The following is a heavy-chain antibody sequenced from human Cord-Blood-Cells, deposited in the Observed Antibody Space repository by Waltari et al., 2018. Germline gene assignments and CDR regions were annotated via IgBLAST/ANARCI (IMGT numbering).Heavy chain of an antibody. CDR1: GSTFSRYA. D-gene: IGHD4-4*01. Sequence: QVQLVQSGAEVKKPGSSVKVSCKASGSTFSRYATSRVRQAPGQGLEWMGGIIPIFGTANYAQKFQGRVTITADESTSTAYMELSSLRSEDTAVYYCARDPDYSNLNWFDPWGQGTLVTVSS. V-gene: IGHV1-69*01. J-gene: IGHJ5*02. CDR3: ARDPDYSNLNWFDP. CDR2: IIPIFGTA.